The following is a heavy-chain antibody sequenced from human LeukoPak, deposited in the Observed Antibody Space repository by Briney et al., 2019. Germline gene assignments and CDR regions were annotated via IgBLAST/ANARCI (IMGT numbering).Heavy chain of an antibody. CDR2: IYYRGTD. CDR3: ARQVSDYFYYYIDV. J-gene: IGHJ6*03. CDR1: GGSISSSSYD. Sequence: PSETLSLTGSVSGGSISSSSYDWNWIRQPPGKGLEWVGSIYYRGTDYYNLSLKSRVTISEDTSKNRFSLMLTSVTAADTAVYYCARQVSDYFYYYIDVWGEGTTVIVSS. V-gene: IGHV4-39*01.